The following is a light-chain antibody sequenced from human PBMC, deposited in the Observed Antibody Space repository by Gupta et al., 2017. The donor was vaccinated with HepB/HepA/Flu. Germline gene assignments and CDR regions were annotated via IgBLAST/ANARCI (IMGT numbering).Light chain of an antibody. V-gene: IGLV3-21*03. CDR1: NIGGKS. Sequence: SYVLTQPPSVSVAPGKTAKITCGGNNIGGKSVHWYQQKPGQAPVLVVYDDSDRPSGIPGRFSGSNSGNTATLTISGVEAGDEADYYCQVWDSTSDHVFGTGTKVTVL. CDR2: DDS. CDR3: QVWDSTSDHV. J-gene: IGLJ1*01.